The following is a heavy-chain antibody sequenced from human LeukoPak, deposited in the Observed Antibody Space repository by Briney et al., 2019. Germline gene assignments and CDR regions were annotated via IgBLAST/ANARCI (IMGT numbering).Heavy chain of an antibody. J-gene: IGHJ4*02. V-gene: IGHV3-33*01. CDR2: IWYDGSNK. CDR3: ARPYYDSSGYNDY. CDR1: GFTFSSYG. Sequence: GGSLRLSCAASGFTFSSYGMHWVRQAPGKGLEWVAVIWYDGSNKYYADSVKGRFTISRDNAKNSLYLQMNSLRAEDTAVYYCARPYYDSSGYNDYWGQGTLVTVSS. D-gene: IGHD3-22*01.